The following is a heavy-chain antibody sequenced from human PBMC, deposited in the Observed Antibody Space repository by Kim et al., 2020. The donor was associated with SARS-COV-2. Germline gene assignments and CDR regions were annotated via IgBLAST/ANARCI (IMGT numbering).Heavy chain of an antibody. Sequence: GGSLRLSCAASGFTFSSYAMSWVRQAPGKGLEWVSAISGSGGSTYYADSVKGRFTISRDTSKNTLYLQMNSLRAEDTAVYYCAQGAGWELRGFAFDIWGQGTMVTVSS. CDR3: AQGAGWELRGFAFDI. CDR2: ISGSGGST. J-gene: IGHJ3*02. D-gene: IGHD1-26*01. CDR1: GFTFSSYA. V-gene: IGHV3-23*01.